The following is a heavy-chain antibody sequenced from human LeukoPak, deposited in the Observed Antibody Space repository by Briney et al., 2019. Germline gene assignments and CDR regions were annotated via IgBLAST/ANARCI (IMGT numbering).Heavy chain of an antibody. J-gene: IGHJ3*02. CDR1: GFTFSSYA. Sequence: GGSLRLSCAASGFTFSSYAMSWVRQAPGKGLEWVSAISGSGGSTYYADSVKGRFTISRDNSKNTLYLQMNSLRAEDTAVYYCAKDHVMGIAAAGLTGGAFDIWGQGTMVTVSS. V-gene: IGHV3-23*01. CDR2: ISGSGGST. CDR3: AKDHVMGIAAAGLTGGAFDI. D-gene: IGHD6-13*01.